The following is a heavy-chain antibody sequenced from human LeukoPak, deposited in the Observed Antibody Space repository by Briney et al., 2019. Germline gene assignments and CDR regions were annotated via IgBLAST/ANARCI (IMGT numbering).Heavy chain of an antibody. CDR3: AADGGSGSGLDY. Sequence: GTSANVSCKPSGFTFTSSAMQWVRQAPGHRLEGIGWIVVGSGNTNYAQKFQERVTINRDMSTSTAYMELSSLRSEDTAVYYCAADGGSGSGLDYWGQGTLVTVS. J-gene: IGHJ4*02. D-gene: IGHD3-3*01. V-gene: IGHV1-58*02. CDR2: IVVGSGNT. CDR1: GFTFTSSA.